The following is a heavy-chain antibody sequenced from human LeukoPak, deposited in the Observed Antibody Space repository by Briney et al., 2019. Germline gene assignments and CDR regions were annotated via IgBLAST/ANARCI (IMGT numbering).Heavy chain of an antibody. CDR2: IWADEKYK. CDR1: GFTFSTSA. D-gene: IGHD1-26*01. CDR3: ARARLASGGWYFAH. J-gene: IGHJ4*02. V-gene: IGHV3-33*01. Sequence: GGSLRLSCVASGFTFSTSAMHWVRQTPGKGLEWVSVIWADEKYKDYVDSVKGRFTISRDNSGNTLYLQMSSLRAEDTAVYYCARARLASGGWYFAHWGQGTLVTVSS.